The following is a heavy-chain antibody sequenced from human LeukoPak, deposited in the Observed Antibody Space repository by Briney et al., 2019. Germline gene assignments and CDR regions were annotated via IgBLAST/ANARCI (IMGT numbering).Heavy chain of an antibody. D-gene: IGHD2-2*01. J-gene: IGHJ4*02. V-gene: IGHV3-7*01. Sequence: GGSLRLSCEASGFTFNTHWMNWVRHAPGKGLEWMANISPDGGAEVYVDSVKGRFTISRDNAKNSAYLQTNNVRAEDTGVYYCSGRSGFSSIYWGQGILVTVSS. CDR3: SGRSGFSSIY. CDR2: ISPDGGAE. CDR1: GFTFNTHW.